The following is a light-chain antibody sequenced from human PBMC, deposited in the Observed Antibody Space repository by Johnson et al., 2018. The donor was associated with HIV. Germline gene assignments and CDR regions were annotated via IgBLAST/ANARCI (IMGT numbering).Light chain of an antibody. CDR2: DNN. CDR3: GTWDSGLIGCLYL. V-gene: IGLV1-51*01. CDR1: SSNIGNNY. J-gene: IGLJ1*01. Sequence: QSVLTQPPSVSAAPGQKVTISCSGSSSNIGNNYVSWYQQLPGTAPKLLIYDNNERPSGIPDRFSGSKSGTSATLGITGLQTGDEADYYCGTWDSGLIGCLYLFGPGTKVTVL.